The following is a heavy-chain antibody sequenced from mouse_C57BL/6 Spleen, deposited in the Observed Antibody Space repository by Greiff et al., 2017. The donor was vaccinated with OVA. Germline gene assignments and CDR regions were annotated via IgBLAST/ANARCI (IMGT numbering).Heavy chain of an antibody. V-gene: IGHV1-64*01. CDR2: IHPNSGST. J-gene: IGHJ4*01. D-gene: IGHD2-4*01. CDR1: GYTFTSYW. Sequence: VQLQQPGAELVKPGASVKLSCKASGYTFTSYWMPLVKQRPGQGLEWIGMIHPNSGSTNYNEKFKSKATLTVDKSSSTDYMQLSSLTSEDSAVYYGARRTHYDYDGDAMDYWGKGTSVTVAS. CDR3: ARRTHYDYDGDAMDY.